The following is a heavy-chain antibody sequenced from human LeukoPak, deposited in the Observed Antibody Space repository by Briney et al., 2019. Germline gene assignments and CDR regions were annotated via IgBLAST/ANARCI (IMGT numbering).Heavy chain of an antibody. J-gene: IGHJ4*02. Sequence: PEASVTVSCKASGFTFTDYFMHWVRQAPGQGLEWMGWINPHSGGTNYAQQFQGRVTMTRDTSISTAYMELRRLRSDDTAVYYCARISISNAPDCWGQGTLVTVSS. D-gene: IGHD3-3*02. V-gene: IGHV1-2*02. CDR2: INPHSGGT. CDR3: ARISISNAPDC. CDR1: GFTFTDYF.